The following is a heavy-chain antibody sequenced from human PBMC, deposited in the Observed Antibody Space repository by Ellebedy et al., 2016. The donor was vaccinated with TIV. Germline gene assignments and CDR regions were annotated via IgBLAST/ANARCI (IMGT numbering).Heavy chain of an antibody. V-gene: IGHV4-39*07. J-gene: IGHJ5*01. D-gene: IGHD6-19*01. CDR3: ASLGAVAGAFDS. CDR2: FSHSGNT. CDR1: GDSISSSSFY. Sequence: MPSETLSLTCTVSGDSISSSSFYWGWIRQPPGKRLEWIGYFSHSGNTTYNSSLKSRVTMSVDTSQNQFSLKLSSLTAADTAVYFCASLGAVAGAFDSWGQGTLVTVSS.